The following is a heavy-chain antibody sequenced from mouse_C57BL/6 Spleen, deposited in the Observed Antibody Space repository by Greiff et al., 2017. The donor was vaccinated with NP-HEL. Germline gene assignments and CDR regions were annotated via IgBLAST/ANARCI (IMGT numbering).Heavy chain of an antibody. V-gene: IGHV5-17*01. CDR1: GFTFSDYG. Sequence: EVKLVESGGGLVKPGGSLKLSCAASGFTFSDYGMHWVRQAPEKGLEWVAYISSGSSTIYYADTVKGRFPISRDNAKNTLFLQMTSLRSEDTAMYYCARPGKDYAMDYWGQGTSVTVSS. CDR2: ISSGSSTI. D-gene: IGHD2-1*01. J-gene: IGHJ4*01. CDR3: ARPGKDYAMDY.